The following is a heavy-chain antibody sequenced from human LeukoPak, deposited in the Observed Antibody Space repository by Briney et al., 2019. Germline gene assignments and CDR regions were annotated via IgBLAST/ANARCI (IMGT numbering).Heavy chain of an antibody. J-gene: IGHJ5*02. CDR1: GGSISSGGYS. Sequence: PSETLSLTCTVSGGSISSGGYSWSWIRQHPGKGLEWIGYIYYSGSTYYNPSLKSRVTISVDTSKNQFSLKLSSVTAADTAVYYCARARPTGNWFDPWGQGTLVTVSS. CDR3: ARARPTGNWFDP. V-gene: IGHV4-31*03. D-gene: IGHD4-11*01. CDR2: IYYSGST.